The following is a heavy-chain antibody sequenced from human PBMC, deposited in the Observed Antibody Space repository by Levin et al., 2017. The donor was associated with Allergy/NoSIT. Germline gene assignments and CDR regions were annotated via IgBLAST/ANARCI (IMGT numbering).Heavy chain of an antibody. J-gene: IGHJ3*02. Sequence: GGSLRLSCAASGFTVSSNYMSWVRQAPGKGLEWVSVIYSGGSTYYADSVKGRFTISRDNSKNTLYLQMNSLRAEDTAVYYCARVLSGYEVNAFDIWGQGTMVTVSS. CDR3: ARVLSGYEVNAFDI. D-gene: IGHD5-12*01. V-gene: IGHV3-66*02. CDR2: IYSGGST. CDR1: GFTVSSNY.